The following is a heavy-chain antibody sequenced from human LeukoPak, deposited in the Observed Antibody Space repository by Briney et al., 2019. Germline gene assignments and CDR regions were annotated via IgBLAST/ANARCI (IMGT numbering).Heavy chain of an antibody. D-gene: IGHD5-18*01. Sequence: ASVKVSCKASGYTFTSYYMHWVRQAPGQGLEWMGIINPSGGSTSYAQKFQGRVTMTRDTSTSTVYMELSSLRSEDTAVYYCARVARDGYSYGDNWFDPWGQGTLVTVSS. CDR2: INPSGGST. V-gene: IGHV1-46*01. CDR1: GYTFTSYY. J-gene: IGHJ5*02. CDR3: ARVARDGYSYGDNWFDP.